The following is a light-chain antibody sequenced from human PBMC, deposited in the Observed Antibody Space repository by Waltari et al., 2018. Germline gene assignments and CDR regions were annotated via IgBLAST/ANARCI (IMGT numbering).Light chain of an antibody. CDR1: QSVSRN. CDR3: QQYSSWPLT. CDR2: DAS. V-gene: IGKV3-15*01. J-gene: IGKJ4*01. Sequence: EIVMTQSPATLSVSPGETATISCRASQSVSRNLAWYQQKPGQAPRLLIYDASTRATGIPATFSGSGSDTEFTLRISSLQSEDFAVYYCQQYSSWPLTFGGRTKVDI.